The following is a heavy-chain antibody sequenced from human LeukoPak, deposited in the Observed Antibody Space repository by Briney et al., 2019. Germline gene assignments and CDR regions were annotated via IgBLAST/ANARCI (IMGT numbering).Heavy chain of an antibody. CDR2: IIPIFGTA. CDR1: GGTFSSCA. D-gene: IGHD6-19*01. J-gene: IGHJ4*02. V-gene: IGHV1-69*01. CDR3: ARDQDHIAVAGIDY. Sequence: SVKVFCKASGGTFSSCAISWVRQAPGQGLEWMGGIIPIFGTANYAQKFQGRVTITADESTSTAYMELSSLRSEDTAVYYCARDQDHIAVAGIDYWGQGTPVTVSS.